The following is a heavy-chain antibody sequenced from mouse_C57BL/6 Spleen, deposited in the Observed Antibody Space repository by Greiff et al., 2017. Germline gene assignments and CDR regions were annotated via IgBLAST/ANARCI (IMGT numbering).Heavy chain of an antibody. CDR3: GSSYGGGFAY. CDR2: IYPGDGDT. Sequence: VKLMESGAELVKPGASVKISCKASGYAFSSYWMNWVKQRPGKGLEWIGQIYPGDGDTNYNGKFKGKATLTADKSSSTAYMQLSSLTSEDSAVYFCGSSYGGGFAYWGQGTLVTVSA. D-gene: IGHD1-1*01. V-gene: IGHV1-80*01. J-gene: IGHJ3*01. CDR1: GYAFSSYW.